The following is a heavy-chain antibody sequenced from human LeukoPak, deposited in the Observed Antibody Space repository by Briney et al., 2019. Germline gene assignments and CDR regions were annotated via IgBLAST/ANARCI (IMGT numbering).Heavy chain of an antibody. CDR2: IIPIFGTA. CDR1: GGTFSSYA. CDR3: ARGDIVVVPAAMLNYYYYGMDV. D-gene: IGHD2-2*01. J-gene: IGHJ6*02. Sequence: SVKASCKASGGTFSSYAISWVRQAPGQGLEWMGGIIPIFGTANYAQKFQGRVTITADESTSTAYMELSSLRSEDTAVYYCARGDIVVVPAAMLNYYYYGMDVWGQGTTVTVSS. V-gene: IGHV1-69*13.